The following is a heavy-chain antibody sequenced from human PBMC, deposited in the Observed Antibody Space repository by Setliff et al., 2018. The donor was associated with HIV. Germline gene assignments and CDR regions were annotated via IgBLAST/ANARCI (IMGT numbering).Heavy chain of an antibody. CDR3: ARDYYDSSGYIFFPGLPDY. J-gene: IGHJ4*02. V-gene: IGHV1-69*04. Sequence: SVKVSCKASGGTFSSYTISWVRQAPGQGLEWMGRIIPILGIANYAQKFQGRVTITADKSTSTAYMELSRLRSDDTAVYYCARDYYDSSGYIFFPGLPDYWGQGTLVTVSS. D-gene: IGHD3-22*01. CDR2: IIPILGIA. CDR1: GGTFSSYT.